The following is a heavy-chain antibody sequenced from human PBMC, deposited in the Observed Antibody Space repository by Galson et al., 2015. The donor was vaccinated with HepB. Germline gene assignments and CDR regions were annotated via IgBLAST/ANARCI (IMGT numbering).Heavy chain of an antibody. Sequence: PALVKPTQTLTLTCTFSGFSLSSSGVGVGWIRQPPGKTLEWLALIYWNDDKRYSPSLKTRVTITKDTSKNQVVFTMTNMDPVDTATYYCARAYSSSWYVGYFQHWGQGTLVTVST. CDR2: IYWNDDK. V-gene: IGHV2-5*01. J-gene: IGHJ1*01. D-gene: IGHD6-13*01. CDR1: GFSLSSSGVG. CDR3: ARAYSSSWYVGYFQH.